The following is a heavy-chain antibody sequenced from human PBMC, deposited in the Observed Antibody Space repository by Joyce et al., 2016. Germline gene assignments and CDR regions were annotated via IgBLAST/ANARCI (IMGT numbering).Heavy chain of an antibody. D-gene: IGHD3-22*01. CDR1: GFPFSRYF. CDR3: VRDDSTGYYYFDH. Sequence: LRLSCEASGFPFSRYFMSWVRQAPGKGPEWVANMKEDGREEYYVGSVRGRFRISRDNARSSLFLQMNNLRSEDAAVYYCVRDDSTGYYYFDHWGRGTLVTVSS. J-gene: IGHJ4*02. V-gene: IGHV3-7*03. CDR2: MKEDGREE.